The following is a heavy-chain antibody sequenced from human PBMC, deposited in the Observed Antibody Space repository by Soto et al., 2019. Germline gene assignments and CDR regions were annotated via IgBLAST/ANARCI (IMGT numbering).Heavy chain of an antibody. CDR2: IIPVLGVT. D-gene: IGHD2-21*02. CDR3: GRRRYCGVDCNTQYYYGKDV. J-gene: IGHJ6*01. Sequence: QVQLVQSGPEVKKPGSSVRISCRSGGDTFSSYTVSWVRQTPGQGLEWMGRIIPVLGVTNYSRKFKGRLIITADKSKTTAHMELISLKSEDTAGHYCGRRRYCGVDCNTQYYYGKDVWGLVTSV. V-gene: IGHV1-69*02. CDR1: GDTFSSYT.